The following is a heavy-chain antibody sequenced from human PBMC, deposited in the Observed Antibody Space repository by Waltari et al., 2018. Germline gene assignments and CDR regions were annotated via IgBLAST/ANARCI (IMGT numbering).Heavy chain of an antibody. CDR2: INHRGST. CDR3: ARGPLRYVLRFLEWFNGVFDP. V-gene: IGHV4-4*02. Sequence: QVQLQESGPGLVEPSGTLSLTCAVSGYSIRSDNWWSWVRKPPGKGLEWIGEINHRGSTNHHQSLKSRVTISVDTSKNQFSLKLSSVTAADTAVYYCARGPLRYVLRFLEWFNGVFDPWGQGTLVTVSS. J-gene: IGHJ5*02. CDR1: GYSIRSDNW. D-gene: IGHD3-3*01.